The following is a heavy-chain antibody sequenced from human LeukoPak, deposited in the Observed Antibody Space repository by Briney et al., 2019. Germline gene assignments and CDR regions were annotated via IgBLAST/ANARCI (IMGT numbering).Heavy chain of an antibody. CDR1: GYTFPGYY. J-gene: IGHJ4*02. D-gene: IGHD3-22*01. Sequence: WASVKVSCKASGYTFPGYYIHWVRQVPGQGLEWMGWINPNSGGTNYAQKFQGRVTMTRDTSISTAYMELSRLRSDDTAVYYCARDPATNYYDSSGYYSGHDYWGQGTLVTVSS. V-gene: IGHV1-2*02. CDR3: ARDPATNYYDSSGYYSGHDY. CDR2: INPNSGGT.